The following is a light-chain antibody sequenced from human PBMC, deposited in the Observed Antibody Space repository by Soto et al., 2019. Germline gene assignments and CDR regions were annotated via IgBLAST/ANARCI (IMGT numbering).Light chain of an antibody. V-gene: IGLV2-14*01. CDR2: EVS. CDR3: SSYTGTSTLV. CDR1: SSDVGGYNY. J-gene: IGLJ3*02. Sequence: QSALSQPASVSGSPGQSITISCAGTSSDVGGYNYVSWYQQHPGKAPKIMISEVSNRPSGVSNRFSGSKSGNTASLTISGLQAEDEADYYCSSYTGTSTLVFGGGTKLTVL.